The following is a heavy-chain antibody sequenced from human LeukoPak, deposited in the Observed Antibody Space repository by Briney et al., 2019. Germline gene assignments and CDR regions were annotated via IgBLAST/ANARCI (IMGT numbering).Heavy chain of an antibody. CDR3: GKTDIYFNPIDY. D-gene: IGHD3-9*01. Sequence: SETLSLTCAVSGVSISSSEWWIWVRQPPGQGLEWIGETHRAGRTRYNPSLKSRVTMSMDYSKNQFSLNVSSVTAADTAIYYCGKTDIYFNPIDYWGPGSLVTVSS. CDR2: THRAGRT. J-gene: IGHJ4*02. CDR1: GVSISSSEW. V-gene: IGHV4-4*02.